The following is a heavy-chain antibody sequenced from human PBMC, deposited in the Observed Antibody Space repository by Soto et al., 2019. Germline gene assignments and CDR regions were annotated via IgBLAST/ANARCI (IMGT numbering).Heavy chain of an antibody. Sequence: PGGSLRLSCGASGFTFSTYSMNWVRQAPGKGLEWVSYIAGRTATIFYADSVKGRFSISRDNARNSLYLQLTSLRDDDTAVYFCARDGGGSYSEDGFFDYWGQGTLVTVSS. CDR2: IAGRTATI. CDR1: GFTFSTYS. V-gene: IGHV3-48*02. CDR3: ARDGGGSYSEDGFFDY. J-gene: IGHJ4*02. D-gene: IGHD2-15*01.